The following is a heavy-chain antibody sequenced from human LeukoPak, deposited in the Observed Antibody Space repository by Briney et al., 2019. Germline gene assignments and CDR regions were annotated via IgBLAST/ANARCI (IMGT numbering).Heavy chain of an antibody. D-gene: IGHD4-23*01. Sequence: ASVKVSCKASGYTFTDYYMHWVRQAPGQGLEWMGWINPNSGGTNFAQKFQGRVAMTRDTSISTAYLELGSLRSDDTAVYFCARARWQLVPYFDSWGQGTLVSVSS. V-gene: IGHV1-2*02. J-gene: IGHJ4*02. CDR3: ARARWQLVPYFDS. CDR2: INPNSGGT. CDR1: GYTFTDYY.